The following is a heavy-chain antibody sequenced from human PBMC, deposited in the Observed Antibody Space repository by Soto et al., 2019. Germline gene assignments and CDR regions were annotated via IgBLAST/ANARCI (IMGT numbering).Heavy chain of an antibody. CDR2: IRSKANSYAT. CDR3: TRHEKEAAYGDYVNFDY. V-gene: IGHV3-73*01. J-gene: IGHJ4*02. CDR1: GFTFSGSA. D-gene: IGHD4-17*01. Sequence: GGSLRLSCAASGFTFSGSAMHWVRQASGKGLEWVGRIRSKANSYATAYAASVKGRFTISRDDSKNTAYLQMNSLKTEDTAVYYCTRHEKEAAYGDYVNFDYWGQGTLVTVS.